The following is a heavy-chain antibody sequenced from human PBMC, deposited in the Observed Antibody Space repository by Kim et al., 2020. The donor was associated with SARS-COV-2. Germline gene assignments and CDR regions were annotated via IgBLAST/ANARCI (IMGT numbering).Heavy chain of an antibody. CDR3: ASGRYGSGVIRYYYYGMDV. V-gene: IGHV4-61*02. CDR1: GGSISSGSYY. CDR2: IYTSGST. Sequence: SETLSLTCTVSGGSISSGSYYWSWIRQPAGKGLEWIGRIYTSGSTNYNPSLKSRVTISVDTSKNQFSLKLSSVTAADTAVYYCASGRYGSGVIRYYYYGMDVWGQGTTVTVSS. J-gene: IGHJ6*02. D-gene: IGHD3-10*01.